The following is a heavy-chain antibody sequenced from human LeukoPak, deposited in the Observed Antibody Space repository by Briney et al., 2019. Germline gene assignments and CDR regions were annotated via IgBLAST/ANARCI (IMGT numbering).Heavy chain of an antibody. CDR3: ARLNINGGTYFDY. CDR1: GGSISGSRYY. D-gene: IGHD3-16*01. CDR2: ISYGGST. Sequence: SETLSFTCTVSGGSISGSRYYWGWIRQPPGRVLERIGRISYGGSTFYNPSLNSRVTISIDTPKNQFSLKLTSVTAADTAVYYCARLNINGGTYFDYWGQGTLVTVSS. J-gene: IGHJ4*02. V-gene: IGHV4-39*01.